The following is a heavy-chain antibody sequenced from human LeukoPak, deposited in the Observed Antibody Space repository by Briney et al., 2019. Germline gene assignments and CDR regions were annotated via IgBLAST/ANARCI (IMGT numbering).Heavy chain of an antibody. CDR2: IRYDGSNK. CDR3: AKDSTITMVRGVYRPDAFDI. CDR1: GFTLSSYG. Sequence: PGGSLRLSCAASGFTLSSYGMHWVRQAPGKGLEWVAFIRYDGSNKYYADSVKGRFTISRDNSKNTLYLQMNSLRAEDTAVYYCAKDSTITMVRGVYRPDAFDIWGQGTMVTVSS. V-gene: IGHV3-30*02. J-gene: IGHJ3*02. D-gene: IGHD3-10*01.